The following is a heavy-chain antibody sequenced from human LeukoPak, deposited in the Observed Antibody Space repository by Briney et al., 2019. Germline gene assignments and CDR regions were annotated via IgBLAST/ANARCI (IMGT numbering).Heavy chain of an antibody. Sequence: PGGSLRLSCAASGFTFSTYWMHWVRQAPGKGLLWVARINTDGSSKIYADSVKGRFTISRDNAKSTLYLQMDSLRPEDTAVYYCARVDPTGDGYNCFGSWGQGTLVTVSS. CDR3: ARVDPTGDGYNCFGS. D-gene: IGHD5-24*01. CDR1: GFTFSTYW. J-gene: IGHJ4*02. CDR2: INTDGSSK. V-gene: IGHV3-74*01.